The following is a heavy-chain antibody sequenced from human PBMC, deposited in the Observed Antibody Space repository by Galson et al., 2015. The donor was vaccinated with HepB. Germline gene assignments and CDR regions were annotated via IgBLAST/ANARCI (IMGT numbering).Heavy chain of an antibody. CDR2: ISSSSSTI. J-gene: IGHJ4*02. D-gene: IGHD2-15*01. V-gene: IGHV3-48*01. CDR1: GFTFSSYS. CDR3: ARDPGVVVAAANSYFDY. Sequence: SLRLSCAASGFTFSSYSMNWVRQAPGKGLEWVSYISSSSSTIYYADSVKGRFTISRDNAKNSLYLQMNSLRAEDTAVYYCARDPGVVVAAANSYFDYWDQGTLVTVSS.